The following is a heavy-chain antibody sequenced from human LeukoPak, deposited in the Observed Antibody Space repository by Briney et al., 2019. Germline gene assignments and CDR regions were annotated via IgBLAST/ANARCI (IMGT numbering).Heavy chain of an antibody. CDR2: INPNSGGT. Sequence: GASVKVSCKASGYTFTGYYMHWVRQAPGQGLEWMGWINPNSGGTNYAQKFQGRVTMTRDTSISTAYMELSRLRSDDTAVYYCARVNPAALSPYYYMDVWGKGTTVTVSS. CDR3: ARVNPAALSPYYYMDV. J-gene: IGHJ6*03. D-gene: IGHD2-2*01. CDR1: GYTFTGYY. V-gene: IGHV1-2*02.